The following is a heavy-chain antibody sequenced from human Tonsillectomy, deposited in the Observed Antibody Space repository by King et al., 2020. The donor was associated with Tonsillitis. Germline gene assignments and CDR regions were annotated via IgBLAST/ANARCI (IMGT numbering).Heavy chain of an antibody. J-gene: IGHJ5*02. Sequence: VQLVESGGGLVQPGGSLRLSCAASGFTFSRYWMHLVLHAAGKWLVWVSRINSDGSSTSYADSVNGRFTISRDNAKNKLYLQMNSLRAEDRAVYYCARDRFTMVRGVIIGKWFDPWGQGTLVTVSS. D-gene: IGHD3-10*01. CDR2: INSDGSST. CDR3: ARDRFTMVRGVIIGKWFDP. CDR1: GFTFSRYW. V-gene: IGHV3-74*01.